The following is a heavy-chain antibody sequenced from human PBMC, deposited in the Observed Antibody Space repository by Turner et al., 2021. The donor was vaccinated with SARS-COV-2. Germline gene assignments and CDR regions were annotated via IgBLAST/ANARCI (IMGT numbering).Heavy chain of an antibody. CDR2: ISSSSSYI. J-gene: IGHJ5*02. V-gene: IGHV3-21*01. Sequence: EVQLVESGGGLVKPGGSLRLSCAACGFTFSSYTMYWVRQAPGKGLEWVSSISSSSSYIYYADSVKGRFTISRDNAKNSLYLQMNSLRAEDTAVYYCARGTYYYDSSVYSGTNWFDPWGQGTLVTVSS. CDR1: GFTFSSYT. D-gene: IGHD3-22*01. CDR3: ARGTYYYDSSVYSGTNWFDP.